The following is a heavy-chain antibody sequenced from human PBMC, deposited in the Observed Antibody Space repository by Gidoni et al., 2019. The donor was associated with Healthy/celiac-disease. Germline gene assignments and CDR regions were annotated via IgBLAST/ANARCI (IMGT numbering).Heavy chain of an antibody. CDR1: GFTFSSYA. V-gene: IGHV3-23*01. CDR3: AKLPYYDFWSDQPGDTYNWFDP. D-gene: IGHD3-3*01. CDR2: ISGSGGST. Sequence: EVQLLESGGGLVQPGGSLRLSCAASGFTFSSYAMSWVRQAPGTGLEWVSAISGSGGSTDYADSVKGRFTTSRDNSKNTLYLQMNSLRAEDTAVYYCAKLPYYDFWSDQPGDTYNWFDPWGQGTLVTVSS. J-gene: IGHJ5*02.